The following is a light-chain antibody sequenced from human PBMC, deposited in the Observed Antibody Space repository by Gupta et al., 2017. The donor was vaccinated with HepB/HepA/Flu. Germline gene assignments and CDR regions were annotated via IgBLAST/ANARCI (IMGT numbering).Light chain of an antibody. V-gene: IGLV3-1*01. Sequence: SYELTQPPSVSVSPGKTASITCSGDKLGDKYACWYQQEPGQSPVLVIYQDSKRPSGIPERFSGSNSGNTATLTISGTQAMDEADYYGQAWDSSTVFGGGTKLTVL. CDR1: KLGDKY. CDR2: QDS. J-gene: IGLJ2*01. CDR3: QAWDSSTV.